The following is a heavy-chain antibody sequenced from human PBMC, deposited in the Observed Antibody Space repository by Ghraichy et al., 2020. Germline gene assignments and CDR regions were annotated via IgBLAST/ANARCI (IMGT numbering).Heavy chain of an antibody. CDR2: IYYSGST. Sequence: SETLSLTCTVSGGSISSSSYYWGWIRQPPGKGLEWIGSIYYSGSTYYNPSLKSRVTISVDTSKNQFSLKLSSVTAADTAVYYCATRPHIVGAFDYWGQGTLVTVSS. D-gene: IGHD2-21*01. CDR3: ATRPHIVGAFDY. J-gene: IGHJ4*02. CDR1: GGSISSSSYY. V-gene: IGHV4-39*01.